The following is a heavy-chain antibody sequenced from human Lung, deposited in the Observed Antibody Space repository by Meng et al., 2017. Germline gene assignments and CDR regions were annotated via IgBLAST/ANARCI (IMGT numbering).Heavy chain of an antibody. J-gene: IGHJ4*02. V-gene: IGHV1-18*01. D-gene: IGHD3-10*01. Sequence: QVQLVHAGADVKKRGASVKVSCKASHYTFTGYGVSWFRQAPGQGLEWMAWLGAHDGDTSHAPRFQGRVTVTADRPTATAYMELRNLRSDDTGVYYCARGTPGRRYAEYWGQGTLVTVSS. CDR1: HYTFTGYG. CDR3: ARGTPGRRYAEY. CDR2: LGAHDGDT.